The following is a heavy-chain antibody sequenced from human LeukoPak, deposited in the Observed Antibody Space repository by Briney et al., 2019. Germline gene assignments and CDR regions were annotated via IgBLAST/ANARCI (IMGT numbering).Heavy chain of an antibody. J-gene: IGHJ5*02. Sequence: GGSLRLSCAASGFTFSTYAMSWVRQAPGKGLEWVSAISGSGGRTYYADSVKGRFTISRDNSKNTLYLQMNSLRAEDTAVYYCAKDYGQGIAALFDPWGQGTLVTVSS. CDR3: AKDYGQGIAALFDP. CDR2: ISGSGGRT. V-gene: IGHV3-23*01. CDR1: GFTFSTYA. D-gene: IGHD6-13*01.